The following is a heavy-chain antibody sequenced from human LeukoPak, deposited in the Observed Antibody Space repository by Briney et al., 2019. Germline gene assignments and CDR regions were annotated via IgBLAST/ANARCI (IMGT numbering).Heavy chain of an antibody. CDR1: GGTFSSYA. CDR3: ARSHTAADYYYYYYMDV. D-gene: IGHD6-13*01. Sequence: GASVKVSCKASGGTFSSYAISWVRQAPGQGLEWMGGIIPIFGTANYAQKFQGRVTITADESTSTAYMELSSLRSEDTAVYYCARSHTAADYYYYYYMDVWAKGPRSPSP. J-gene: IGHJ6*03. V-gene: IGHV1-69*13. CDR2: IIPIFGTA.